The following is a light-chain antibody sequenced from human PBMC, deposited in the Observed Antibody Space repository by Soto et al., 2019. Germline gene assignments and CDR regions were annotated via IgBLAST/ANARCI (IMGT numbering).Light chain of an antibody. Sequence: EIVLTQSPATLSLSPGERATLSCRASESVNNFLAWYQQKPGQAPRLLIYDASNRATGVPARFSGSGSGTDFTLTISTLESEDFAVYICQQRSNWPPTFGQGTRLEIK. CDR3: QQRSNWPPT. V-gene: IGKV3-11*01. CDR2: DAS. J-gene: IGKJ5*01. CDR1: ESVNNF.